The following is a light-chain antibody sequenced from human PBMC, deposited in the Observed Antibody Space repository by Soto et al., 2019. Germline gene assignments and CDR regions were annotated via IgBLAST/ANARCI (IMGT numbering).Light chain of an antibody. CDR3: KQGTHWPRT. V-gene: IGKV2-30*01. CDR1: QNLVYSDGNTS. CDR2: KVP. J-gene: IGKJ1*01. Sequence: DVVMTQSPLSLPVTLGQPASISCSSSQNLVYSDGNTSLNWFQQRPGQSPRRLIYKVPTRDSGDPDRFSGSASVTDFTLAISGAEAEDVGVYYCKQGTHWPRTFGQSTMVESK.